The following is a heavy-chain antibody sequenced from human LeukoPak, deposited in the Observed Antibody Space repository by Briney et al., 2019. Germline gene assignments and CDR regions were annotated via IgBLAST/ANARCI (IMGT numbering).Heavy chain of an antibody. J-gene: IGHJ3*02. CDR1: GGTFSSYV. CDR2: IIPLLGMT. Sequence: VASVKVSCKASGGTFSSYVIIWLRQVPGQGFEWMGRIIPLLGMTNYAQQFEGRVTFTADKSSSTVYMELSSLTSEDTAVYYCAPDGFDIWGQGTVVTVSS. V-gene: IGHV1-69*04. CDR3: APDGFDI.